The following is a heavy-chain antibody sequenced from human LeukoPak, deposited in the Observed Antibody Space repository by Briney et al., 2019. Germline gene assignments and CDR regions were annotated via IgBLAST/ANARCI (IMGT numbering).Heavy chain of an antibody. CDR2: IYYSGST. CDR3: ARGGHYGIVGATGVDY. Sequence: SETLSLTCTVSGGSISSYYWSWIRQPPGKGLEWIGYIYYSGSTNYNPSLKSRVTISVDTSKNQFSLKLSPVTAADTAVYYCARGGHYGIVGATGVDYWGQGTLVTVSS. CDR1: GGSISSYY. J-gene: IGHJ4*02. V-gene: IGHV4-59*01. D-gene: IGHD1-26*01.